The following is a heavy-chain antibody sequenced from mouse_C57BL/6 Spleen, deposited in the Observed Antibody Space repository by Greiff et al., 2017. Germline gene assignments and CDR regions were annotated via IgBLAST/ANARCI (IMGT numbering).Heavy chain of an antibody. J-gene: IGHJ4*01. CDR3: ARERITTVVGAMDY. Sequence: EVKLMESGPELVKPGASVKISCKASGYSFTDYNMNWVKQSNGKSLEWIGVINPNYGTTSYNQKFKGKATLTVDQSSSTAYMQLNSLTSEDSAVYYCARERITTVVGAMDYWGQGTSVTVSS. D-gene: IGHD1-1*01. CDR1: GYSFTDYN. CDR2: INPNYGTT. V-gene: IGHV1-39*01.